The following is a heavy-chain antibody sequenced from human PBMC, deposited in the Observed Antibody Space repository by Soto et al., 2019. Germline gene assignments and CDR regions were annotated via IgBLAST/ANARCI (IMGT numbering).Heavy chain of an antibody. Sequence: QVQLQESGPGLVKPAQTLSLTCTVSGGSISSGDYYWSWIRQPPGKGLEWIGYIYYSGSTYYNPSLKSRVTISVDTSKNQFSLKLSSLTAADTAVYYCARTDSSGYYPYYFDYWGQGTLVTVSS. J-gene: IGHJ4*02. CDR2: IYYSGST. D-gene: IGHD3-22*01. CDR3: ARTDSSGYYPYYFDY. V-gene: IGHV4-30-4*01. CDR1: GGSISSGDYY.